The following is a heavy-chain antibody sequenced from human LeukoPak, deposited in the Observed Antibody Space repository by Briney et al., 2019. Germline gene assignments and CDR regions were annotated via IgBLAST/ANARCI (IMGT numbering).Heavy chain of an antibody. CDR3: AYGLALTGWFDP. Sequence: SVKVFCKSTGWTFSSYAISWVRQAPGQGLEWMGRNIPLFGTTNYAQKFQGRVTITTDESTSTAYMELSSLRSEDTAVYYCAYGLALTGWFDPWGQGTLVTVSS. CDR1: GWTFSSYA. J-gene: IGHJ5*02. D-gene: IGHD3/OR15-3a*01. V-gene: IGHV1-69*05. CDR2: NIPLFGTT.